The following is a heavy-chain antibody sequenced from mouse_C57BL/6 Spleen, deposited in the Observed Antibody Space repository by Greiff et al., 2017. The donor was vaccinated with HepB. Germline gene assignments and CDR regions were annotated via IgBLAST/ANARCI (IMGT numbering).Heavy chain of an antibody. V-gene: IGHV1-85*01. J-gene: IGHJ2*01. CDR1: GYTFTSYD. D-gene: IGHD1-1*01. CDR3: AREDFDYYGSSYGFDY. CDR2: IYPRDGST. Sequence: VQLQQSGPELVKPGASVKLSCKASGYTFTSYDINWVKQRPGQGLEWIGWIYPRDGSTKYNEKFKGKATLTVDTSSSTAYMELHSLTSEDSAVYFCAREDFDYYGSSYGFDYWGQGTTLTVSS.